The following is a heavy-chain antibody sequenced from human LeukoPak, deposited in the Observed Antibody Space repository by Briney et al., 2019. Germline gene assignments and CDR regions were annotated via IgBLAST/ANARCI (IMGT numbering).Heavy chain of an antibody. D-gene: IGHD3-10*01. CDR3: AKRSLLWFGELFEGDAFDI. CDR1: GFTFSSYA. Sequence: GGSLRLSCAASGFTFSSYAMSWVRQAPGKGLEWVSAISGSGGSTYYADSVKGRFTNSRDNSKNTLYLQMNSLRAEDTAVYYCAKRSLLWFGELFEGDAFDIWGQGTMVTVSS. CDR2: ISGSGGST. J-gene: IGHJ3*02. V-gene: IGHV3-23*01.